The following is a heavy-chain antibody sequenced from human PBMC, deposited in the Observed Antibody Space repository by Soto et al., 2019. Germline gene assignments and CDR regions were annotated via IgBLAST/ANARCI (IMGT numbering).Heavy chain of an antibody. J-gene: IGHJ4*02. Sequence: GGSLRLSCAASGFSFSHFAMHWVRQAPGKGLEWVAVTSYDGTNKYYADSVKGRLTISRSNSQNTLYLQMNSLRGDDTAVYYCAREAYGEHYFDYWGQGTRVTVSS. D-gene: IGHD3-10*01. CDR3: AREAYGEHYFDY. V-gene: IGHV3-30-3*01. CDR1: GFSFSHFA. CDR2: TSYDGTNK.